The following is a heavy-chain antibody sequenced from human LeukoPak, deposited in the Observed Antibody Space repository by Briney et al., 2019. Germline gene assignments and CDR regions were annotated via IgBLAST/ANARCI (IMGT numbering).Heavy chain of an antibody. CDR2: INQDGRDK. D-gene: IGHD1-1*01. CDR1: GFTFNNYW. Sequence: GGSLRLSCAASGFTFNNYWMTWLRQAPGKGLECVALINQDGRDKKYVDSVKGRFSVSRDNAENSVFLQMDSLRAEDTAFYYCVVTTRSRSFDYWGQGTLVTVSS. J-gene: IGHJ4*02. CDR3: VVTTRSRSFDY. V-gene: IGHV3-7*01.